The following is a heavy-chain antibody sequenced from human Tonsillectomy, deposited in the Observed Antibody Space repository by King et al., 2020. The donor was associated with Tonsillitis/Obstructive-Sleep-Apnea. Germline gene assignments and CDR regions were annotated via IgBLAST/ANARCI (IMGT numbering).Heavy chain of an antibody. V-gene: IGHV1-46*01. CDR2: INPSGGRT. Sequence: VQLVESGAEVKKPGASVKVSCKASGYTFTSYYLHWVRQAPGQGLEWMGIINPSGGRTTYVQKFQGRVTMTRDTSTTTVYMELSRLRSEETAVYYCARGRFVVVPDNSAVSAFDIWGQGTMVTASS. J-gene: IGHJ3*02. D-gene: IGHD2-2*01. CDR3: ARGRFVVVPDNSAVSAFDI. CDR1: GYTFTSYY.